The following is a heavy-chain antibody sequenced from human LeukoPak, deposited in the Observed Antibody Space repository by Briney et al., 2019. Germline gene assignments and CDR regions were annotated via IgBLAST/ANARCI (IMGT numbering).Heavy chain of an antibody. J-gene: IGHJ5*02. CDR2: IYYSGST. D-gene: IGHD3-22*01. V-gene: IGHV4-59*01. CDR3: ARSFAVPYYYDSSGYYP. Sequence: PSETLSLTCTVSGGSISSYYWSWIRQPPGKGLEWIGYIYYSGSTNYNPSLKSRVTISVDTSKNQFSLKLSSVTAADTAVYYCARSFAVPYYYDSSGYYPWGQGTLVTVSS. CDR1: GGSISSYY.